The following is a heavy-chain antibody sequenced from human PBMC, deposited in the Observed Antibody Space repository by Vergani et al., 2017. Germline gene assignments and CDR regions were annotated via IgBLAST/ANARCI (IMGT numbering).Heavy chain of an antibody. CDR1: GGSFSGYY. CDR2: INHSGST. J-gene: IGHJ6*03. CDR3: ARGRLIAAAGTYYYYYMDV. D-gene: IGHD6-13*01. Sequence: QVQLQQWGAGLLKPSETLSLTCAVYGGSFSGYYWSWIRQPPGKGLEWIGEINHSGSTNYNPSLKSRVTRSVDTSKNQFSLKLSSVTAADTAVYYCARGRLIAAAGTYYYYYMDVWGKGTTVTVSS. V-gene: IGHV4-34*01.